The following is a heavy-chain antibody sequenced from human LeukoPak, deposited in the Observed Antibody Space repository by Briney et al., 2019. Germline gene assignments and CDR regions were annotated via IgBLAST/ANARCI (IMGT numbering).Heavy chain of an antibody. D-gene: IGHD6-19*01. J-gene: IGHJ4*02. CDR1: GFTFNSYA. CDR2: ISGSGGST. CDR3: AKVRQWLVAFQDFDY. Sequence: GGSLRLSCAASGFTFNSYAMSWVRQAPGKGLEWVSAISGSGGSTYYADSVKGRFTISRDNSKNTLYLQMNSLRAEDTAVYYCAKVRQWLVAFQDFDYWGQGTLVTVSS. V-gene: IGHV3-23*01.